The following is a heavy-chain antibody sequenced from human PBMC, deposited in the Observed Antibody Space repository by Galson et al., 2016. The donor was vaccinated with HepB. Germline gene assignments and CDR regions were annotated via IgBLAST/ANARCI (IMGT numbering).Heavy chain of an antibody. V-gene: IGHV3-11*04. Sequence: SLRLSCAASGFTFSDYYMSWIRQAPGKGLEWIAWITSSSDTMYYADSVKGRFTISGDNAKNSLYLEMNSLRDEDTAVYYCARDDYFRLGYWGQGTLVTVSS. J-gene: IGHJ4*02. D-gene: IGHD3-16*01. CDR3: ARDDYFRLGY. CDR1: GFTFSDYY. CDR2: ITSSSDTM.